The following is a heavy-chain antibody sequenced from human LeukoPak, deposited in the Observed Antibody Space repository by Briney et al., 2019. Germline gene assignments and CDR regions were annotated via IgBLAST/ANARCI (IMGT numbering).Heavy chain of an antibody. D-gene: IGHD2-21*02. V-gene: IGHV4-34*01. CDR2: INHSGST. J-gene: IGHJ4*02. Sequence: SETLSLTCAVYGGSFSGYYWSWIRQPPGKGLEWIGQINHSGSTNYSPSLKSRVTISVDTSKNQFSLKLSSVTAADTAVYYCASAHCGGDCYSIDYWGQGTLVTVSS. CDR3: ASAHCGGDCYSIDY. CDR1: GGSFSGYY.